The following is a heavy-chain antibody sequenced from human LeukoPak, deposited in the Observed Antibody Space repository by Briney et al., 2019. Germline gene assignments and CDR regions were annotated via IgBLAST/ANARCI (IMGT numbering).Heavy chain of an antibody. CDR2: MSSSSSYI. J-gene: IGHJ6*02. Sequence: GGTLRLSCAASGVTFSSDSMNWVRQAPGKGLEWVSSMSSSSSYIYYADSVKGRFTISRDNAKNSLYLQMNSLRAEDTAVYYCARGMRGYDGGRDGMDVWGQGTTVTVSS. CDR1: GVTFSSDS. CDR3: ARGMRGYDGGRDGMDV. D-gene: IGHD5-12*01. V-gene: IGHV3-21*01.